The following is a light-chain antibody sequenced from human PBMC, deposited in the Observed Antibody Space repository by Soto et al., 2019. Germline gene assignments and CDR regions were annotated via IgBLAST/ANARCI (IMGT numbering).Light chain of an antibody. V-gene: IGKV3-20*01. CDR2: AAS. CDR3: QQYGSSPIT. Sequence: EAVLTQSRGTLSLSPGEGDTLSCRASQSLSNNFLAWYQQKPGQAPRLLIYAASSRATGIPDRFSGTKSGTDFTLTIRRLEPEEAAVYFCQQYGSSPITFGQGTRLEIK. J-gene: IGKJ5*01. CDR1: QSLSNNF.